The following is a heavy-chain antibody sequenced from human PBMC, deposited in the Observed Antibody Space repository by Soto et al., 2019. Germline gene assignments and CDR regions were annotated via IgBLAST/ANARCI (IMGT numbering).Heavy chain of an antibody. D-gene: IGHD3-10*01. CDR1: GGTFSSYA. CDR2: IIPIFGTA. Sequence: SVKVSCKASGGTFSSYAISWVRQAPGQGLEWMGGIIPIFGTANYAQKFQGRVTITADESTSTAYMELSSLRSEDTAVYYCAREQTYYYGSGSYNFDYWGQGTLVTVSS. V-gene: IGHV1-69*13. J-gene: IGHJ4*02. CDR3: AREQTYYYGSGSYNFDY.